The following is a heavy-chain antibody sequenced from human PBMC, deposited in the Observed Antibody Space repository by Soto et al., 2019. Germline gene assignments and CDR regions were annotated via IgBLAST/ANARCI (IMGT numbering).Heavy chain of an antibody. CDR1: GGSISSGGYY. D-gene: IGHD6-13*01. CDR3: ATSKVPYSTEERMYYYYYMDV. Sequence: KPSETLSLTCTVSGGSISSGGYYWSWIRQPPGKGLEWIGYIYYSGSTNYHPSLKSRVTISVDTSKNQFSLKLSSVTAADTAVYYCATSKVPYSTEERMYYYYYMDVWGKGTTVTVSS. CDR2: IYYSGST. J-gene: IGHJ6*03. V-gene: IGHV4-61*08.